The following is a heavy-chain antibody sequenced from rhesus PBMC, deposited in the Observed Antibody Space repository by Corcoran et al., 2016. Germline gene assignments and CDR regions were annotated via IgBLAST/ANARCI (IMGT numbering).Heavy chain of an antibody. Sequence: QVKLQQWGEGLVKPSETLSLTCAVYGGSISGYYCSWIRQPPGKGLEWIGNMDGNSASTNYNPSLKNRVTISKDTSKNQFSLKLSSVTAADTAVYYCARDVGVATPFDYWGQGVLVTVSS. CDR3: ARDVGVATPFDY. D-gene: IGHD4-29*01. CDR2: MDGNSAST. CDR1: GGSISGYY. V-gene: IGHV4-73*01. J-gene: IGHJ4*01.